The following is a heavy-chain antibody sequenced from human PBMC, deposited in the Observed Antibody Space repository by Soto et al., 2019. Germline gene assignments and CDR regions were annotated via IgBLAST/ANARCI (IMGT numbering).Heavy chain of an antibody. V-gene: IGHV4-30-4*01. CDR3: ARGRWFGELLSPPVGFDY. Sequence: SETLSLTCTVSGGSISSGDYYWSWIRQPPGKGLEWIGYIYYSGSTYYNPSLKSRVTISVDTSKNQFSLKLSSVTAADTAVYYCARGRWFGELLSPPVGFDYWGQGTLVTAPQ. CDR2: IYYSGST. D-gene: IGHD3-10*01. CDR1: GGSISSGDYY. J-gene: IGHJ4*02.